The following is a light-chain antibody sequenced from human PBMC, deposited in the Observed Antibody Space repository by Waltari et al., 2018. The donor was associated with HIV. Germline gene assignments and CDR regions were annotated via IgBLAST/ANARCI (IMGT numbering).Light chain of an antibody. Sequence: QSALTQPASVSASPGQSITISCTGTSSDVGAYDYVSWYQYHPGKAPKLMISEVSSPPSWGSYRFSGSKAGNTAPLTISGLQAEDEADYYCCSYTSRGTLVFGGGTKLTVL. V-gene: IGLV2-14*01. CDR3: CSYTSRGTLV. CDR1: SSDVGAYDY. CDR2: EVS. J-gene: IGLJ2*01.